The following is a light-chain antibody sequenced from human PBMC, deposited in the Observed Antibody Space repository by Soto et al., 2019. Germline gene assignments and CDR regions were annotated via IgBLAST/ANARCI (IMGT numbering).Light chain of an antibody. V-gene: IGLV2-8*01. Sequence: QSVLTQPPSASGSPGQSVTISCTGTSSDVGGYNYVSWYQQHPGKAPKVLIYEVSERPSGVPDRFSGSKSGNTASLTVSGLQAEDEADYYCSPYAGNNNLVFGGGTQLTVL. CDR2: EVS. CDR3: SPYAGNNNLV. CDR1: SSDVGGYNY. J-gene: IGLJ3*02.